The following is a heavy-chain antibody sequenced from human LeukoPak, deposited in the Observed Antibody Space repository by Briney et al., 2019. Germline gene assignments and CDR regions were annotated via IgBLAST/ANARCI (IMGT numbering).Heavy chain of an antibody. CDR1: GSTFSSYA. V-gene: IGHV3-23*01. J-gene: IGHJ4*02. D-gene: IGHD3-10*01. CDR2: ITVSGLTT. Sequence: GGSLRLSCAASGSTFSSYAMTWVRQAPGKGLEWVSSITVSGLTTYYADSVKGRFTISRDNSKNTLYLQMNSLRVEDTAVYYCAKAQPLHRSGPFDYWGQGTLVTVSS. CDR3: AKAQPLHRSGPFDY.